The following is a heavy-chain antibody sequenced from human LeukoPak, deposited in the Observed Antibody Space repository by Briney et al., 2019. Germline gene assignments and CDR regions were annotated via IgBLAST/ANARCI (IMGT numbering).Heavy chain of an antibody. Sequence: PGGSLRLSCTASGFTFSDYSMSWVRQAPGAGLEWVSRINTDGSITTYADSVKGRFTISRDNAKNTLYLQMNSLRAEDTAVYFCARDGIGSSYYYWSQGTLVTVSS. CDR2: INTDGSIT. CDR1: GFTFSDYS. D-gene: IGHD3-10*01. J-gene: IGHJ4*02. V-gene: IGHV3-74*01. CDR3: ARDGIGSSYYY.